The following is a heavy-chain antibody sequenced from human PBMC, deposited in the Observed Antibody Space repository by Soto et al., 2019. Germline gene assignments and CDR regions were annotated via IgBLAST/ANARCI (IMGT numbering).Heavy chain of an antibody. CDR3: ARAGAALVRGSIGGFDY. Sequence: QVHLQQWGAGLLKPSQTLSLSCVVDGGAFNGYYWTWIRQPPGKGLEWIGEINHSGSVDYNPSLKSRVAISIDTSKNQFSLTLTSVTAADTAVYYWARAGAALVRGSIGGFDYWGQGSLVTVSS. CDR2: INHSGSV. D-gene: IGHD3-10*01. J-gene: IGHJ4*02. CDR1: GGAFNGYY. V-gene: IGHV4-34*02.